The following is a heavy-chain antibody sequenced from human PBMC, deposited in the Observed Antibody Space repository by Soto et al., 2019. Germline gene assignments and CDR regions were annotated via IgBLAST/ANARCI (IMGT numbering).Heavy chain of an antibody. CDR3: ARQTLGYCSGGSCNDAFDI. J-gene: IGHJ3*02. CDR1: GGSISSGGYY. Sequence: SSETLSLTCTVSGGSISSGGYYWSWIRQHPGKGLEWIGYIYYSGSTYYNPSLKSRVTISVDTSKNQFSLKLSSVTAADTAVYYCARQTLGYCSGGSCNDAFDIWGQGTMVTVS. V-gene: IGHV4-31*03. CDR2: IYYSGST. D-gene: IGHD2-15*01.